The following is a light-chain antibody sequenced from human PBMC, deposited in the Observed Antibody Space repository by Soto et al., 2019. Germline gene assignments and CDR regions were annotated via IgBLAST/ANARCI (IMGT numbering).Light chain of an antibody. CDR1: QDIGNA. CDR2: GAS. V-gene: IGKV1-6*01. Sequence: AIQMTQSPSSLSASVGDRVTISCRASQDIGNALGWYQQKPRKPPKVLIYGASNLQSGVPPRFSGSGSGTDLTLAISSLQPEDSATYYCLQDINYPWTFGQGTKVEIK. J-gene: IGKJ1*01. CDR3: LQDINYPWT.